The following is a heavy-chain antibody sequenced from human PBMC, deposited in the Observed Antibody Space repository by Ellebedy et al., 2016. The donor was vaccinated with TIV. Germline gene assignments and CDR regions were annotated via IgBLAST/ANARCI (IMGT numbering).Heavy chain of an antibody. D-gene: IGHD5-12*01. CDR1: GYSFTSYW. V-gene: IGHV5-10-1*01. CDR3: ARGHQYGGYEIDY. CDR2: IDPSDSYT. J-gene: IGHJ4*02. Sequence: GESLKISXKGSGYSFTSYWISWVRQMPGKGLEWMGRIDPSDSYTNHSPSFQGHVTISADKSISTAYLQWSSLKASDTAMYYCARGHQYGGYEIDYWGQGTLVTVSS.